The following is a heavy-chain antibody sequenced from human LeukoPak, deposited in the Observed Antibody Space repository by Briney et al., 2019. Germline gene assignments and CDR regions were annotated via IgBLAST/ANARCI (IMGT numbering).Heavy chain of an antibody. V-gene: IGHV1-69*05. CDR1: GGTFSSYA. J-gene: IGHJ5*02. D-gene: IGHD6-19*01. CDR3: ARASQWLVRGDWFDP. CDR2: IIPIFGTA. Sequence: SVKVSCKASGGTFSSYAISWVRQAPGQGLEWMGGIIPIFGTANYAQKLQGRVTMTTDTSTSTAYMELRSLRSDDTAVYYCARASQWLVRGDWFDPWGQGTLVTVSS.